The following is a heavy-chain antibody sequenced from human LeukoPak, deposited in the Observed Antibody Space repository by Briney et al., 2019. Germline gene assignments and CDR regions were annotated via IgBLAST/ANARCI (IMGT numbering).Heavy chain of an antibody. CDR3: AKDADYYYYMDV. J-gene: IGHJ6*03. CDR2: IRYDGSNK. CDR1: GFTFSSYG. V-gene: IGHV3-30*02. Sequence: GGSLRLSCGASGFTFSSYGMHWVRQAPGKGLEWVAFIRYDGSNKYYADSVKGRFTISRDNSKNTLYLQMNSLRTEDTAVYYCAKDADYYYYMDVWGKGTTVTISS.